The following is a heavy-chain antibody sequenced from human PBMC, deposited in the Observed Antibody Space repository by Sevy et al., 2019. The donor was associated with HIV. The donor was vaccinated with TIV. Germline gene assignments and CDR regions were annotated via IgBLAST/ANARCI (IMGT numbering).Heavy chain of an antibody. J-gene: IGHJ5*02. CDR3: AKLGASSGYSTS. D-gene: IGHD5-12*01. V-gene: IGHV3-23*01. CDR1: GFTFSSYA. Sequence: GGSLRLSCAASGFTFSSYAMSWVRQAPGKGLEWVSSITDSGGSTYYADSVKGRFTISRDNSKNTLYLQMNSLRAGDTAVYYCAKLGASSGYSTSWGQGTLVTASS. CDR2: ITDSGGST.